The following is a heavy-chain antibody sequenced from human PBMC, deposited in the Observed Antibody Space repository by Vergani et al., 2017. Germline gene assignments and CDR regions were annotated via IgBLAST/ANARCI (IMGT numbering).Heavy chain of an antibody. CDR3: ARSQGDYWYFDL. J-gene: IGHJ2*01. V-gene: IGHV4-38-2*01. D-gene: IGHD2-21*01. Sequence: VLLQEPGPGLVKPSETLSLTCSVSGYSIGSGFYWAWIRQSPREGLQWLTSIHNRGKTYHNPSLKSRVSVSLDTSKNRFSLNPTSVTATDTAVYYCARSQGDYWYFDLWGPGSLVTVSS. CDR1: GYSIGSGFY. CDR2: IHNRGKT.